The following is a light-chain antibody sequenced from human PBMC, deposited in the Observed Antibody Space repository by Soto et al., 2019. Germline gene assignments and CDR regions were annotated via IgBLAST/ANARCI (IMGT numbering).Light chain of an antibody. CDR2: EGT. CDR3: CSYAGSRTFVV. CDR1: TSDVGSYNL. V-gene: IGLV2-23*03. Sequence: QSVLTQPASMSGSPGQSITISCTGTTSDVGSYNLISRYQQYPGTAPKLIIYEGTKRPSGISNRFSASKSGNTASLTISGLQAEDEADYYCCSYAGSRTFVVLGGGTKLTVL. J-gene: IGLJ3*02.